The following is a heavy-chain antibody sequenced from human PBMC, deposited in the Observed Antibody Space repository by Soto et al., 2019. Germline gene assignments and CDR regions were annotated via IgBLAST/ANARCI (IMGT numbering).Heavy chain of an antibody. Sequence: QVQLQESGPGLVKPSETLSLTCTVSGGSISSYYWSWIRQPPGKGLEWIGYIYYSGSTNYNPSLKIRGTISVDTSKNQFSLKLSSVTAADTAVYYCARGSPYYDFWSGYYGSNWFDPWGQGTLVTVSS. CDR1: GGSISSYY. J-gene: IGHJ5*02. D-gene: IGHD3-3*01. V-gene: IGHV4-59*01. CDR3: ARGSPYYDFWSGYYGSNWFDP. CDR2: IYYSGST.